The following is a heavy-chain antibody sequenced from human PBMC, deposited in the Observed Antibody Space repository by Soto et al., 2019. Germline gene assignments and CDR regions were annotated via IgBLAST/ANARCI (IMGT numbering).Heavy chain of an antibody. V-gene: IGHV3-72*01. CDR1: GITFSDHN. CDR2: SGNKAQSYTT. Sequence: EVQLVESGGGLVQPGGSLRLSCAASGITFSDHNMDWVRQAPGKGLEWVGRSGNKAQSYTTEYAASVKGRFTISRDDSKNSLYLQLNSLKTEDTAVYYCSTADGELRTRGYFQLWGQGTLVTVSS. D-gene: IGHD1-26*01. CDR3: STADGELRTRGYFQL. J-gene: IGHJ1*01.